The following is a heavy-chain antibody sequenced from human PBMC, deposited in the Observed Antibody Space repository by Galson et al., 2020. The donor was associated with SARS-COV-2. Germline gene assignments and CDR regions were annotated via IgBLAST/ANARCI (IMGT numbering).Heavy chain of an antibody. V-gene: IGHV2-70*11. J-gene: IGHJ1*01. Sequence: ESGPTLVKPTQTLTLTCTISGFSITSSGMCVSWIRQPPGKALEWLARIDWDDDQYYSTSLETRLTISKDTSKNQVVLTLTYMDPADTATYYCERINASMGGPMEWYYLGHWGQGSRVTGSS. CDR3: ERINASMGGPMEWYYLGH. CDR1: GFSITSSGMC. CDR2: IDWDDDQ. D-gene: IGHD1-26*01.